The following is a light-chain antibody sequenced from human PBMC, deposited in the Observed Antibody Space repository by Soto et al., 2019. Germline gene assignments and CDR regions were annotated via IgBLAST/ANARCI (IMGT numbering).Light chain of an antibody. CDR3: HSYTSSSHRV. Sequence: QSALTQPASVSGSPGKSISISCTGPSRDVGAYNFVSWYQQHPGKAPKLLIYEVINRPSGVSNRFSGSKSGNAASLTISGLQAEDEADYYCHSYTSSSHRVFGTGTKVTVL. CDR2: EVI. CDR1: SRDVGAYNF. V-gene: IGLV2-14*01. J-gene: IGLJ1*01.